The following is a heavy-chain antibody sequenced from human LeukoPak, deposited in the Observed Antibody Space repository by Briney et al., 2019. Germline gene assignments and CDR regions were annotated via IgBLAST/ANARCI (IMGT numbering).Heavy chain of an antibody. CDR2: INPKSGGT. CDR1: AYTFTGYY. Sequence: ASVRVSCKASAYTFTGYYMHWVRQAPGQGLEWMGWINPKSGGTNYAHKFQGRVTMTRDTSISTAYMELSRLRSHDTAVYYCAKDRATVTNHMDVWGKGTTVTVSS. CDR3: AKDRATVTNHMDV. V-gene: IGHV1-2*02. D-gene: IGHD4-17*01. J-gene: IGHJ6*03.